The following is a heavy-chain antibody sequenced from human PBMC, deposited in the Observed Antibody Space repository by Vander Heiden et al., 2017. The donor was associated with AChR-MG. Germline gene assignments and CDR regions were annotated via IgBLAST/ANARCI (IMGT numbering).Heavy chain of an antibody. D-gene: IGHD1-7*01. V-gene: IGHV4-4*02. CDR1: GGSISSRNW. J-gene: IGHJ4*02. CDR3: AQNYGGDRLFDY. Sequence: QVQLQESGPGLVKPSGTLSLTCAVSGGSISSRNWWSWCRQPPGKGLEWIGEIYHSGSANYNPSLKSRVTISVDKSKNQFSLKLSSVTAADAAVYYCAQNYGGDRLFDYWGQGTLVTVSS. CDR2: IYHSGSA.